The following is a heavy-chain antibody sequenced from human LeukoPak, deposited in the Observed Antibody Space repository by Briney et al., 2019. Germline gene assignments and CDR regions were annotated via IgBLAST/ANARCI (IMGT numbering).Heavy chain of an antibody. Sequence: ASVKVSCKASGYTFTSYGISWVRQAPGQGLEWMGWINPNSGGTNYAQKFQGRVTMTRDTSISTAYMELSRLKSDDTAVYYCARGGGSSWYGGYFDYWGQGTLVTVSS. CDR3: ARGGGSSWYGGYFDY. V-gene: IGHV1-2*02. CDR2: INPNSGGT. J-gene: IGHJ4*02. D-gene: IGHD6-13*01. CDR1: GYTFTSYG.